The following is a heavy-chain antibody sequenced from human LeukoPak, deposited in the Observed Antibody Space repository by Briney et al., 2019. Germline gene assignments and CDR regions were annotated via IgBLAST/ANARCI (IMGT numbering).Heavy chain of an antibody. Sequence: LTGGSLTLSCAAIGFTSNYWMHWVRQAPGRGLVWVYRISVDGSTTFYEDSVKGQCTISRDNAENTLYLQMNRVRGDDTAVYYCTRGYSGYGNFDCWGTGTPVTVS. CDR3: TRGYSGYGNFDC. J-gene: IGHJ4*02. CDR1: GFTSNYW. D-gene: IGHD5-12*01. V-gene: IGHV3-74*01. CDR2: ISVDGSTT.